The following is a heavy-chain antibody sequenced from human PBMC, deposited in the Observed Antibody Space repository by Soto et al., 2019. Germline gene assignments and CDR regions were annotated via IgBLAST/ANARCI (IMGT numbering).Heavy chain of an antibody. D-gene: IGHD3-10*01. V-gene: IGHV1-18*04. CDR3: ATPTPLRGAMITNINFDF. J-gene: IGHJ4*02. CDR1: GYTFTSYG. CDR2: ISAYNGNT. Sequence: ASVKVSCKASGYTFTSYGISWVRQAPGQGLEWMGWISAYNGNTNYAQKLQDRVTMTTDTSTSTAYMELRSLRSDDTAVYYCATPTPLRGAMITNINFDFWGQGTPVTSPQ.